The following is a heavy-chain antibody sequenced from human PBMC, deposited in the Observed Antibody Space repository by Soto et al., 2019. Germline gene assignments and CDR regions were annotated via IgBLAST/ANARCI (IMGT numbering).Heavy chain of an antibody. D-gene: IGHD4-17*01. J-gene: IGHJ3*02. CDR1: GFIFSTYA. Sequence: PGGSLRLSCAASGFIFSTYAMNWVRQTPGKGLEWVSAISSSGDSTYYAESVRGRFTISRDNSINTLYLQMSRLRTEDTAVYYCAHPRGYGVFDAVDIWGQGTMVTVS. CDR2: ISSSGDST. CDR3: AHPRGYGVFDAVDI. V-gene: IGHV3-23*01.